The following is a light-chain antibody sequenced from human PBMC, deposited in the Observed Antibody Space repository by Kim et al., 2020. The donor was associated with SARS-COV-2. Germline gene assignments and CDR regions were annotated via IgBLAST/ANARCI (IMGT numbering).Light chain of an antibody. CDR1: KLGDKY. Sequence: VSPGQTASMTCAGDKLGDKYACWYQQKPGQSPVLVIYQDSKRPSRIPERFSGSNSGNTATLTISGTQAMDEADYYCQAWDSSTGGVFGGGTQLSVL. V-gene: IGLV3-1*01. CDR3: QAWDSSTGGV. CDR2: QDS. J-gene: IGLJ3*02.